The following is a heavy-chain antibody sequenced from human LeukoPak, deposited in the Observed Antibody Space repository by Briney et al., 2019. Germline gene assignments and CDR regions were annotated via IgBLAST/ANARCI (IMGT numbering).Heavy chain of an antibody. CDR3: AKVPYSDYGSGRPPFMDV. Sequence: PGGSLRLSCAASGFTFSNYAMTWVRQAPGKGLEWVSTIIGSGGTTYYADSVKGRFTICRDNSKNTLYLQMNSLRAEDTAVYYCAKVPYSDYGSGRPPFMDVWGHGTTVAISS. D-gene: IGHD3-10*01. V-gene: IGHV3-23*01. CDR1: GFTFSNYA. J-gene: IGHJ6*02. CDR2: IIGSGGTT.